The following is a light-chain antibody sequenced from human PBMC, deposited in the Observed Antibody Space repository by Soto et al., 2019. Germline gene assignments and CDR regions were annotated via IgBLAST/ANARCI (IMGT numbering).Light chain of an antibody. V-gene: IGKV1-27*01. CDR2: GAS. CDR3: QKYNSAPRT. J-gene: IGKJ1*01. Sequence: DIQMTQSPSSLSASVGDRVTITCRASQGISDFLAWYQQRPGKVPKLLIYGASTLQSGVPSRFSGSGSGTDFTLTISSLQPEDVATYYCQKYNSAPRTFGQGTKVEIK. CDR1: QGISDF.